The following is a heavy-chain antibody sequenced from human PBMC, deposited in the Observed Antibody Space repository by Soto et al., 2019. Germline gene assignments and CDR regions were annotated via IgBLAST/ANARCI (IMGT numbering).Heavy chain of an antibody. CDR1: GFSVSDNY. V-gene: IGHV3-53*01. J-gene: IGHJ2*01. CDR2: IYRGGTI. Sequence: EVRLVESGGGLIQPGGSLTVSCAASGFSVSDNYMSWVRQPPGKGLEWVSVIYRGGTIFYADSVKGRFIISRDSSTNTMYLQMNTVRGEDTAAYYCARVSCSGGSCYPDWYFDLWGRGTLVTVSS. D-gene: IGHD2-15*01. CDR3: ARVSCSGGSCYPDWYFDL.